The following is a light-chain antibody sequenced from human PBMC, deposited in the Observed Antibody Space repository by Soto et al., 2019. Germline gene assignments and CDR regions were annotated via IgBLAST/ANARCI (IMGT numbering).Light chain of an antibody. Sequence: EIVLTQSPATLSLSPGERATLSCRASQSVRSSHLAWYQQKPGQAPRLLIYGASNRATGIPDRFSGSGSGTDFTLTIIRLEPEDFAEYYCHQYGSSLRTFGQGTKWIS. CDR2: GAS. CDR1: QSVRSSH. CDR3: HQYGSSLRT. V-gene: IGKV3-20*01. J-gene: IGKJ1*01.